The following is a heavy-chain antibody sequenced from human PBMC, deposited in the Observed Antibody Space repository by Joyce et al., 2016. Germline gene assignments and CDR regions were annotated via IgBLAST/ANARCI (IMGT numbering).Heavy chain of an antibody. CDR2: TSYDGSYK. Sequence: QVQLVESGGGVVQPGRSLRLSCAASGFTFNKYGMHWVRQAPGKGLEWVAFTSYDGSYKYYADSVKGRFTISSDNSKNTLFLQMNSLRAEDTAVYYCAKGQSPVVPAEIDDYWGQGTLVTVSS. CDR3: AKGQSPVVPAEIDDY. V-gene: IGHV3-30*18. D-gene: IGHD2-2*01. CDR1: GFTFNKYG. J-gene: IGHJ4*02.